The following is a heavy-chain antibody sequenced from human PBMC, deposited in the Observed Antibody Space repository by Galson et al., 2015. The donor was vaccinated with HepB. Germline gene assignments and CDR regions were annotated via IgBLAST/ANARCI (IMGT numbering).Heavy chain of an antibody. J-gene: IGHJ4*02. V-gene: IGHV3-48*01. CDR3: AREGGSWFGY. CDR2: INSGSTII. CDR1: GFSFGDHS. D-gene: IGHD2-15*01. Sequence: SLRLSCAGSGFSFGDHSMTWVRQPPGKGLEWLSYINSGSTIIYTADSVKGRFTISRDNAKNSLYLQMNSLRVEDTAVYYCAREGGSWFGYWGQGTLVTVSS.